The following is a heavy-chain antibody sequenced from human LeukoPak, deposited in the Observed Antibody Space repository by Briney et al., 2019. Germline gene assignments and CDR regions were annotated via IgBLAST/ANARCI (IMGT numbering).Heavy chain of an antibody. D-gene: IGHD6-13*01. CDR1: GFTFSSYS. CDR3: ARDFWYSSSLYGMDV. V-gene: IGHV3-48*01. CDR2: ISSSSSTI. J-gene: IGHJ6*02. Sequence: GGSLRLSCAASGFTFSSYSMNWVRQAPGKGLEWVSYISSSSSTIYYADSVKGRFTISRDNAKNSLYLQMNSLRAEDTAVYYCARDFWYSSSLYGMDVWGQGTTVTVSS.